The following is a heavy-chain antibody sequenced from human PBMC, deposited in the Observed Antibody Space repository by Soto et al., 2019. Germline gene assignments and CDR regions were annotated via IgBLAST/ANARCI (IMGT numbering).Heavy chain of an antibody. CDR2: ISYDGSSK. CDR3: AREGDYSNYFDY. Sequence: QVQLVESGGDVVQPGRSLRLSCAASHFSFSSSPMNWVRQAPGKGLEWVATISYDGSSKYYAESVEGRFTVSRDNSKNTLFLQVNSVRVEDTAVYYCAREGDYSNYFDYWGQGTLVTVSS. V-gene: IGHV3-30*04. J-gene: IGHJ4*02. D-gene: IGHD4-4*01. CDR1: HFSFSSSP.